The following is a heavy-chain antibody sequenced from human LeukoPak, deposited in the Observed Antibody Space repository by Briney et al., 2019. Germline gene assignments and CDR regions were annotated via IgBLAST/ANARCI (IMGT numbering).Heavy chain of an antibody. CDR2: ISLYNGNT. V-gene: IGHV1-18*01. CDR1: GYTFTSYG. J-gene: IGHJ2*01. CDR3: ARLEDGGYDSNWYFDL. D-gene: IGHD5-12*01. Sequence: ASVKVSCKASGYTFTSYGISWVRQAPGQGLEWMGWISLYNGNTNYAQKVQGRVTMTTDTSTSTAYMELRSLTSDDTAVYYCARLEDGGYDSNWYFDLWGRGTLLTVSS.